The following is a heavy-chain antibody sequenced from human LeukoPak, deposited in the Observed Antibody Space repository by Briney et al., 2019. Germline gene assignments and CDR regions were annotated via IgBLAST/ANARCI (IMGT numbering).Heavy chain of an antibody. D-gene: IGHD3-10*01. Sequence: SETLSLTCTVSGGSTSSYYWSWIRQPPGKGLEWIGYIYYSGSTNYNPSLKSRVTISVDTSKNQFSLKLSSVTAADTAVYYCARHVLPLDWGQGTLVTVSS. CDR1: GGSTSSYY. CDR3: ARHVLPLD. CDR2: IYYSGST. J-gene: IGHJ4*02. V-gene: IGHV4-59*08.